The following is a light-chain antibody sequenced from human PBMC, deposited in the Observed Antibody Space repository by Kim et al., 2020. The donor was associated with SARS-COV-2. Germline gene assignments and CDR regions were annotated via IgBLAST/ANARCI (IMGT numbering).Light chain of an antibody. V-gene: IGLV2-11*01. CDR3: CSYAGSYTFWV. CDR1: SSDVGGYNY. CDR2: DVS. Sequence: QSVTISCTGTSSDVGGYNYVSWYQQHPGKAPKLMIYDVSQRPSGVPDRFSGSKSGNTASLTISGLQAEDEADYYCCSYAGSYTFWVFGGGTKLTVL. J-gene: IGLJ3*02.